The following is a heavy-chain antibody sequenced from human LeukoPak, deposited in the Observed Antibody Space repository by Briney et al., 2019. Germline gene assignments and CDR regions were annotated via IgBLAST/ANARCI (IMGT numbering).Heavy chain of an antibody. D-gene: IGHD3-22*01. V-gene: IGHV1-69*13. CDR1: GGTFSSYA. CDR2: IIPIFGTA. Sequence: SVKVSCKASGGTFSSYAISWVRQAPGQGLEWMGGIIPIFGTANYAQKFQGRVTITADESTSTAYMELSSLRSEDTAVYYCARITYYYDSSGYYDAFDIWGPGTMVTVSS. J-gene: IGHJ3*02. CDR3: ARITYYYDSSGYYDAFDI.